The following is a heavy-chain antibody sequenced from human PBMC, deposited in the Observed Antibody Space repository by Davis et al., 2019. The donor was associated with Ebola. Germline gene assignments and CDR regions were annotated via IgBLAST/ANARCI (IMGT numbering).Heavy chain of an antibody. V-gene: IGHV3-74*01. CDR2: TNSDGSSA. Sequence: GESLKISCAATGFTFSYYWMHWVRQAPGKGLVWVSYTNSDGSSATYADSVKGRFTISRDNAKNTLYLQMNSLRAEDTAVYYCGSPVVAWGQGTLVTVSS. CDR1: GFTFSYYW. J-gene: IGHJ4*02. D-gene: IGHD2-15*01. CDR3: GSPVVA.